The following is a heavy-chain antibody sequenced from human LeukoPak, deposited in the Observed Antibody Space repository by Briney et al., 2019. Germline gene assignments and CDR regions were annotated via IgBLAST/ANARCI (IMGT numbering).Heavy chain of an antibody. CDR2: IYYSGST. CDR3: AAHRKYYGSVIPSRPYYFDY. V-gene: IGHV4-59*08. J-gene: IGHJ4*02. D-gene: IGHD3-10*01. Sequence: SETLSLTCTVSGGSISSYYWSWIRQPPGKGLEWIGYIYYSGSTNYNPSLKSRVTISVDTSKNQFSLKLSSVTAADTAVYYCAAHRKYYGSVIPSRPYYFDYWGQGTLVTVSS. CDR1: GGSISSYY.